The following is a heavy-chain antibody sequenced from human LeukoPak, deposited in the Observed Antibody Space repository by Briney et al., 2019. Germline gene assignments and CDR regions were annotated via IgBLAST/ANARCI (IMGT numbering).Heavy chain of an antibody. Sequence: GGSLRLSCAASGFTVSSNYMSWVRQAPGKGLEWVSVIYSGGSTYYADSVKGRFTISRDNSNNTLYLQLNSLRAEDTAVYYCARDLTIAARPAGWGQGPLVTVSS. J-gene: IGHJ4*02. CDR1: GFTVSSNY. D-gene: IGHD6-6*01. V-gene: IGHV3-53*01. CDR3: ARDLTIAARPAG. CDR2: IYSGGST.